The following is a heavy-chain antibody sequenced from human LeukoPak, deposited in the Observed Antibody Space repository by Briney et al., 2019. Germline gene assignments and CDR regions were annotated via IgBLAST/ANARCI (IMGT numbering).Heavy chain of an antibody. J-gene: IGHJ4*02. CDR3: ARDQGVTMVRGIMSPSAADY. V-gene: IGHV1-46*01. CDR2: INPSGGGT. D-gene: IGHD3-10*01. CDR1: GYTFTSYY. Sequence: ASVKVSCKASGYTFTSYYVYWVRQAPGQGLEWMGKINPSGGGTDYAQKFQGRVTMTRDTSTSTVYMELSSLRSEDTAVYCCARDQGVTMVRGIMSPSAADYWGQGTLVTVSS.